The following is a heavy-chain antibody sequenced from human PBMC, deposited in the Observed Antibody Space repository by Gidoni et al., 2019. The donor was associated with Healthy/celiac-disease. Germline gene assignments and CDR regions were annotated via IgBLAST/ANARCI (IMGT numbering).Heavy chain of an antibody. J-gene: IGHJ4*02. CDR1: GFTFGSYG. CDR3: AKGQGGAYGH. V-gene: IGHV3-30*18. D-gene: IGHD1-26*01. CDR2: ITYDGSNK. Sequence: QVPLVESGGGVVQPGRPLRLSCAASGFTFGSYGMHWVRQAPGKGREWVAVITYDGSNKYYADSVKGRFTISRDNSKNTLYLQMNSLRAEDTAVYYCAKGQGGAYGHWGQGTLVTVSS.